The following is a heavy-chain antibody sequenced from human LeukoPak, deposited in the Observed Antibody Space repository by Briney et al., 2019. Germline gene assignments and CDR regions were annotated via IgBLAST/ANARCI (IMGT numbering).Heavy chain of an antibody. V-gene: IGHV1-24*01. Sequence: ASVKVSCKVSGYTLSELSIHWVRQAPGKGLEWMGGFEPQDGETIYAQKFQGRVTMTEDTSTDTAYMELSSLRSEDTAVYYCATVATVVTPLDAFDIWGQGTMVTVSS. CDR1: GYTLSELS. D-gene: IGHD4-23*01. CDR3: ATVATVVTPLDAFDI. J-gene: IGHJ3*02. CDR2: FEPQDGET.